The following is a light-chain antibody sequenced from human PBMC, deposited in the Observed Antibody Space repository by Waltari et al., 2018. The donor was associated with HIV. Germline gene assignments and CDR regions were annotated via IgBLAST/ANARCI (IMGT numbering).Light chain of an antibody. V-gene: IGLV3-19*01. CDR2: GKN. J-gene: IGLJ3*02. Sequence: SSELTQDPDVSVALGQSVKITCRGDSLRTYSAGWYQQRPGQAPVSVIYGKNNRSSGIPDRFSDYISGNTASLIITGAHAEDEADYYCHSRDTNGDYLVFGGGTKLTVL. CDR1: SLRTYS. CDR3: HSRDTNGDYLV.